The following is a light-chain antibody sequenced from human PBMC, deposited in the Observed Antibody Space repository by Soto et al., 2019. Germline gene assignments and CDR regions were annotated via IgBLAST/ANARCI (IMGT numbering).Light chain of an antibody. Sequence: QSVLTQPASVSGSPGQSITISCTGTSSGVGNYNPVSWHQQHPGKAPILIIYEGTKRPSGVSNRFSGSKSGNTASLTISGLQAEDEGDYYCCSYAGSGKYVFGTGTKGTAL. V-gene: IGLV2-23*01. J-gene: IGLJ1*01. CDR3: CSYAGSGKYV. CDR2: EGT. CDR1: SSGVGNYNP.